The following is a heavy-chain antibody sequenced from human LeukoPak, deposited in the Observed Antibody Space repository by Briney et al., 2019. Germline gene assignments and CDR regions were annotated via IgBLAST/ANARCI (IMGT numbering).Heavy chain of an antibody. J-gene: IGHJ4*01. CDR1: GFTFISYG. CDR3: ARELPREVTLDY. CDR2: INTDGIST. Sequence: GGSLRLSCAVSGFTFISYGMQWVRQAPGKGLAWVSRINTDGISTTYADSVKGRFTISRDNAKNTLYLRMNSLRAEDTAVYYCARELPREVTLDYWGQGTLVTVSS. D-gene: IGHD2-21*02. V-gene: IGHV3-74*01.